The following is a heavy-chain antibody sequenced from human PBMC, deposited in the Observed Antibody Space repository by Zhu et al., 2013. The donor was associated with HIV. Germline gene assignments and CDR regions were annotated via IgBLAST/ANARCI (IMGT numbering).Heavy chain of an antibody. CDR2: INSDGSST. V-gene: IGHV3-74*01. CDR1: GFTFSSYW. CDR3: ARDSRDCTGGFCYMTY. J-gene: IGHJ4*02. Sequence: EVQLVESGGGLVQPGGSLRLSCAASGFTFSSYWMHWVRQAPGKGLVWVSRINSDGSSTSYADSVKGRFTISRDNAKNTLFMQMNSLRAEDTAVYYCARDSRDCTGGFCYMTYWGQGTPVTVAS. D-gene: IGHD2-8*02.